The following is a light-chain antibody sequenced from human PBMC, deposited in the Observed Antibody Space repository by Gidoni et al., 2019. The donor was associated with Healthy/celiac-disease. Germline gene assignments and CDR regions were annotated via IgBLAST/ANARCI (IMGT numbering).Light chain of an antibody. Sequence: VVTQYPDYLPVSLGERATINCKSSQSVLYSSNNKNYLAGYQQKPAQPPKLLIFCAATRGSGVPDRFSGSGWWTEFTIPISSLQADDVAVYYCQQYYSTPPITFGQGTRLEIK. CDR3: QQYYSTPPIT. CDR1: QSVLYSSNNKNY. J-gene: IGKJ5*01. V-gene: IGKV4-1*01. CDR2: CAA.